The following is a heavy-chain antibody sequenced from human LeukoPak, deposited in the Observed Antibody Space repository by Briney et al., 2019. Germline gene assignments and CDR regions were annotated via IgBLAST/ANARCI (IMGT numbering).Heavy chain of an antibody. Sequence: SETLSLTCTVSGGSISSYYWSWIRQPPGKGLEWIGYIYYSGSTNYNPSLKSRVTISVDTSKNQFSLKLSSVTAADTAVYYCARDGGSYDILTGYRQREYYYYGMDVWGQGTTVTVSS. CDR1: GGSISSYY. CDR3: ARDGGSYDILTGYRQREYYYYGMDV. J-gene: IGHJ6*02. D-gene: IGHD3-9*01. V-gene: IGHV4-59*01. CDR2: IYYSGST.